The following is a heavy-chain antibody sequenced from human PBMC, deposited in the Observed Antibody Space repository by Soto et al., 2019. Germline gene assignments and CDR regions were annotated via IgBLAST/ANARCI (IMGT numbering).Heavy chain of an antibody. CDR1: GYIFVNYG. J-gene: IGHJ6*02. V-gene: IGHV1-18*01. CDR3: AMVDNYVTPTPQDV. Sequence: QVQLVQSGDEVRKPGSSVKVSCKASGYIFVNYGIAWVRQAPGQGLEWMGWFSPCKVQGRLTMPTDTSTSTAYMDLGSLTSDDTAVYYCAMVDNYVTPTPQDVWGQGTTVTVSS. D-gene: IGHD3-16*01. CDR2: FSPC.